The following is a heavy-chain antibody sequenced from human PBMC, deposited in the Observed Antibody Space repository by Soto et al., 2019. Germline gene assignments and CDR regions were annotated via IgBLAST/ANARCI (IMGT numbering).Heavy chain of an antibody. V-gene: IGHV3-30-3*01. CDR2: ISYDGSNK. CDR1: GFTFSSYA. CDR3: ARDQSWATVVVTAGYFDY. J-gene: IGHJ4*02. Sequence: QVQLVESGGGVVQPGRSLRLSCAASGFTFSSYAMHWVRQAPGKGLEWVAVISYDGSNKYYADSVKGRFTISRDNSKHTMYLQMNSLRAEDTAVYYCARDQSWATVVVTAGYFDYWGQGTLVTVSS. D-gene: IGHD2-21*02.